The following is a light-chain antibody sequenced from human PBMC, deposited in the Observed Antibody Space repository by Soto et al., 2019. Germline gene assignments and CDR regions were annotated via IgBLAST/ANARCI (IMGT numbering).Light chain of an antibody. CDR2: GTS. Sequence: QSVLTQPPSVSGAPGQRVTISCTGSSSNIGAGYDVHWYQQLPGAAPKLLIYGTSNRPSGVPDRFSGSKSGTSATLGITGFQTGDEADYYCGSWDSSLSAYVFGTGTKVTVL. CDR3: GSWDSSLSAYV. V-gene: IGLV1-40*01. J-gene: IGLJ1*01. CDR1: SSNIGAGYD.